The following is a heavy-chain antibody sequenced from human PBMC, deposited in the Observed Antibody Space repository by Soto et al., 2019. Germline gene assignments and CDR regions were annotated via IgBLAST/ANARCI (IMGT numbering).Heavy chain of an antibody. Sequence: QVQLQESGPGLVKPSQTLSLTCTVSGGSFSSGDYYWSWIRQHPGKGLQWIGYIYYCGSIYYNASLQSRVTISVDTSKKQFSLKLSSVTAAKTVVYYCARDAYRQSWWPSYFDYWGQGTLVTVSS. J-gene: IGHJ4*02. CDR1: GGSFSSGDYY. CDR3: ARDAYRQSWWPSYFDY. V-gene: IGHV4-30-4*01. CDR2: IYYCGSI. D-gene: IGHD2-15*01.